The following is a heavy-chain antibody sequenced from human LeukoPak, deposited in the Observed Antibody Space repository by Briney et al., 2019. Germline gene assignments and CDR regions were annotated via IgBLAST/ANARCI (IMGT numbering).Heavy chain of an antibody. CDR3: ARDETGGHFEN. Sequence: GGSLRLSCAASGFTFTDYYMSWIRQAPGKGLEWVANINLDGKKKYYVNSVKGRFTISRDNAQNSLYLQMNSLRVEDTAVYYCARDETGGHFENWGQGTLVTVSS. D-gene: IGHD3-10*01. CDR2: INLDGKKK. J-gene: IGHJ4*02. V-gene: IGHV3-7*01. CDR1: GFTFTDYY.